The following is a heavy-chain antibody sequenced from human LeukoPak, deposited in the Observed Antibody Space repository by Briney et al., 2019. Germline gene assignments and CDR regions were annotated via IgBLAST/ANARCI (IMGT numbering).Heavy chain of an antibody. J-gene: IGHJ4*02. V-gene: IGHV3-7*01. CDR2: IKQDGSEK. Sequence: TGGSLRLSCAASGFTFSSYWMSWVRQAPGEGLEWVANIKQDGSEKYYVNSVKGRFTISRDNAKNSLYLQMNSLRAEDTAVYYCARDMCGGDCYLYYFDYWGQGTLVTVSS. CDR3: ARDMCGGDCYLYYFDY. D-gene: IGHD2-21*02. CDR1: GFTFSSYW.